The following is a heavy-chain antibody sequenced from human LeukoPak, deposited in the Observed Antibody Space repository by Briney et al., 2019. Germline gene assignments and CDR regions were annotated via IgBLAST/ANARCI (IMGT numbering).Heavy chain of an antibody. V-gene: IGHV3-48*01. CDR1: GFTFSSYE. CDR2: ISSTSSTI. J-gene: IGHJ4*02. D-gene: IGHD4-11*01. Sequence: GGSLRLSCAASGFTFSSYEMNWVRQAPGKGLEWVSYISSTSSTIYYADSVKGRFTISRDNAKNSLYLQMNSLRAEDTAVYYCARAHPGDYSDFQFDYWGQGTLVIVSS. CDR3: ARAHPGDYSDFQFDY.